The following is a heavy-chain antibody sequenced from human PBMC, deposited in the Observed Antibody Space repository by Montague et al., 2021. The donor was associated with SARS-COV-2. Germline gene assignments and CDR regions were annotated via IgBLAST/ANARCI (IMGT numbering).Heavy chain of an antibody. CDR2: IYYSGST. CDR1: GGSISSGGYY. V-gene: IGHV4-31*03. CDR3: ARAASDIVLMVYAIRAFDI. J-gene: IGHJ3*02. Sequence: TLSLTCTVSGGSISSGGYYWSWIRQHPGKGLEWIGYIYYSGSTYYXPSLKSRVTISVDTSKNQFSLKLSSVTAADTAVYYCARAASDIVLMVYAIRAFDIWGQGTMVTVSS. D-gene: IGHD2-8*01.